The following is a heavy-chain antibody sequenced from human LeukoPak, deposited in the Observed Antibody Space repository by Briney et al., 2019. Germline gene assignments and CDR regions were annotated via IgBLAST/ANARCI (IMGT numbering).Heavy chain of an antibody. D-gene: IGHD3-10*01. CDR2: IDSRDSYS. CDR3: ARHGGGFDY. Sequence: GESLKISCKGSGYSFTTYRISWVRQMPGKGLEWMGTIDSRDSYSNYSPSFQGHVTISADKTISTASLQWSSLKASDTAMYYCARHGGGFDYWGQGTLVTVSS. CDR1: GYSFTTYR. J-gene: IGHJ4*02. V-gene: IGHV5-10-1*01.